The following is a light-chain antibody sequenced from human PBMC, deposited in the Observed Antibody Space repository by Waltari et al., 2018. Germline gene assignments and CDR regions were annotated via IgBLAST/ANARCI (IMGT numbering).Light chain of an antibody. V-gene: IGKV1-5*01. J-gene: IGKJ1*01. Sequence: DIQMTQSPSTLSASVGDRVTITCRASQSTSTRLAWYQQKPGKAPKLLIYDASTLERGVPSKFSGSGSGTEFTLTISSLQPDDFATYYCQQYNSFSGTFGQGTEVEIK. CDR1: QSTSTR. CDR3: QQYNSFSGT. CDR2: DAS.